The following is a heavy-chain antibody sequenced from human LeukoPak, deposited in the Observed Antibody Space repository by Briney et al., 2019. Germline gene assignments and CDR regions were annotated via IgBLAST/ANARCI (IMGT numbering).Heavy chain of an antibody. CDR1: GFTFSSYW. V-gene: IGHV3-74*01. D-gene: IGHD3-9*01. Sequence: GGSLRLSCAASGFTFSSYWMHWVRQAPGKGLVWVSRINTDGSSTSYADSVKGRFTISRDNAKNSLYLQMNSLRAEDTALYYCAKDKLRYFDWFQPIDYWGQGTLVTVSS. CDR2: INTDGSST. J-gene: IGHJ4*02. CDR3: AKDKLRYFDWFQPIDY.